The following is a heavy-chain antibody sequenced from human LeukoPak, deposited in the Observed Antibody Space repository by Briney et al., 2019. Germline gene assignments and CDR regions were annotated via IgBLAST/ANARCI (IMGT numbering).Heavy chain of an antibody. Sequence: GGSLRLSCAASGFTFSGYAMHWVRQAPGKGLEWVAVISYDGSNNFYAESVRGRFTISRDNPKNNLYLQMNSLRTEDTALYYCAKGYSNGWFAIDYWGQGTLVTVSS. V-gene: IGHV3-30*18. CDR3: AKGYSNGWFAIDY. J-gene: IGHJ4*02. CDR1: GFTFSGYA. D-gene: IGHD6-19*01. CDR2: ISYDGSNN.